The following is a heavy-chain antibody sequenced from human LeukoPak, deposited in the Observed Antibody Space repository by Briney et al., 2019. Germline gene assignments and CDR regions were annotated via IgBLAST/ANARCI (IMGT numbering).Heavy chain of an antibody. D-gene: IGHD3-10*01. CDR2: IWYDGSNK. J-gene: IGHJ4*01. CDR1: GFTFSSYG. V-gene: IGHV3-33*01. CDR3: ASMAVGGADFDY. Sequence: GGSLRLSCAASGFTFSSYGMHWVRQAPGKGLEWVAVIWYDGSNKYYADSVKGRFTISRDNSKNTLYLQMNSLRAEDTAVYYCASMAVGGADFDYWGQGTLVTVSS.